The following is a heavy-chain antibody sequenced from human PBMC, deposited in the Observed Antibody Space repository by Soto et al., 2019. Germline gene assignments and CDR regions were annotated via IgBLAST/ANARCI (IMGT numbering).Heavy chain of an antibody. J-gene: IGHJ6*03. V-gene: IGHV3-11*01. D-gene: IGHD5-12*01. CDR2: ISSSGSTI. CDR1: GFTFSDYY. CDR3: ARIMSDYDLTAYYYYYYMDV. Sequence: GGSLRLSCAASGFTFSDYYMSWIRQAPGKGLEWVSYISSSGSTIYYADSVKGRFTISRDNAKNSLYLQMNSLRAEDTAVYYCARIMSDYDLTAYYYYYYMDVWGKGTTVTVSS.